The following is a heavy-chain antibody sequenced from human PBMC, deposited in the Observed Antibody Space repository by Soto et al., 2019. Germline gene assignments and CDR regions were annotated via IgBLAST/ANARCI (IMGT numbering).Heavy chain of an antibody. J-gene: IGHJ6*02. Sequence: GGSLRLSCAASGFTFSSYAMHWVRQAPGKGLEWVAVISYDGSNKYYADSVKGRFTISRDNSKKTLYLQMNSLRAEETAVYYCARDRYCSGGSCSYVFHYYYYYGMDVGGQGTTVTVAS. CDR3: ARDRYCSGGSCSYVFHYYYYYGMDV. V-gene: IGHV3-30-3*01. D-gene: IGHD2-15*01. CDR1: GFTFSSYA. CDR2: ISYDGSNK.